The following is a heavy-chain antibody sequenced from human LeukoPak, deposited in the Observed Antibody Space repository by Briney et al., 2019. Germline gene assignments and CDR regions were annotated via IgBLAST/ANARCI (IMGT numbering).Heavy chain of an antibody. D-gene: IGHD1-26*01. Sequence: SQTLSLTCTVSGGSISSGDYYWSWIRQPLGKGLEWIGYIYYSGSTYYNPSLKSRVTISVDTSKNQFSLKLSSVTAADTAVYYCARSIVGATLLDYWGQGTLVTVSS. V-gene: IGHV4-30-4*01. J-gene: IGHJ4*02. CDR3: ARSIVGATLLDY. CDR2: IYYSGST. CDR1: GGSISSGDYY.